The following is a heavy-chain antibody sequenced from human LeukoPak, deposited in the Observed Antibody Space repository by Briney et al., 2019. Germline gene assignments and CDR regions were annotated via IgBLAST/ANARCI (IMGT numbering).Heavy chain of an antibody. CDR2: ISFDGSNE. CDR3: ARSFLGVVLDY. CDR1: GLTLSIYA. Sequence: GGSLRLSCAASGLTLSIYAMHWVRQAPGKGVEWVAVISFDGSNEYYADSVKGRFTISRDNSKNTLYLQMNSLRAEDTAVYYCARSFLGVVLDYWGQGTLVTVAS. D-gene: IGHD3-3*01. V-gene: IGHV3-30*04. J-gene: IGHJ4*02.